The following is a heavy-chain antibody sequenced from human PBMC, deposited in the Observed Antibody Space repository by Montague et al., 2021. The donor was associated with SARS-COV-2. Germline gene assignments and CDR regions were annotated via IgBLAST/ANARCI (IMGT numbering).Heavy chain of an antibody. CDR1: GGSISSYF. CDR2: IHYSGST. V-gene: IGHV4-59*13. Sequence: SETLSLTCTVSGGSISSYFWSWIRQPPGKGLEWIGYIHYSGSTNYNPSLKSRVTTSVDTSKNQFSLKLRSVTAADTAVYYCARDGDSSSGYWFDPWGQGTLVTVSS. D-gene: IGHD6-13*01. J-gene: IGHJ5*02. CDR3: ARDGDSSSGYWFDP.